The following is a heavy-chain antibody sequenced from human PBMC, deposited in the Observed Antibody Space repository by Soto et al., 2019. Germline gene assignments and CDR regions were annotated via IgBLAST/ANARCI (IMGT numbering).Heavy chain of an antibody. Sequence: LSLTCAVSGGSISSGGYSWSWIRQPPGKGLEWIGYIYHSGSTYYNPSLKSRVTISVDRSKNQFSLKLSSVTAADTAVYYCARARWLQLLYFDYWGQGTRGTSPQ. J-gene: IGHJ4*02. V-gene: IGHV4-30-2*01. D-gene: IGHD5-12*01. CDR2: IYHSGST. CDR3: ARARWLQLLYFDY. CDR1: GGSISSGGYS.